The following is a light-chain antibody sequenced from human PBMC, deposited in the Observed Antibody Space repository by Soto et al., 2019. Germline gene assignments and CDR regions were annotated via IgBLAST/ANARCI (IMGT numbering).Light chain of an antibody. CDR2: GAS. V-gene: IGKV3-15*01. J-gene: IGKJ2*01. CDR1: QSVNNN. Sequence: ETIMTQSPATLSVSPGERATLSCRASQSVNNNLAWYQQKPGQVPRLLIYGASTRATGIPARFSGSGSGTEFSLTISSLQSEDVAVYCCQQYTNWPVTFGQGTKLEIK. CDR3: QQYTNWPVT.